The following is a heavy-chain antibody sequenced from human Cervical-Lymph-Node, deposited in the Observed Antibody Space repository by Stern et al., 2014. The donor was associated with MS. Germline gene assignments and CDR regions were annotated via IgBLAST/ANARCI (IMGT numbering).Heavy chain of an antibody. CDR3: ARGVVSNRAAATLHNLFDP. J-gene: IGHJ5*02. CDR2: IIPIPGLP. CDR1: GGTFDSSYA. D-gene: IGHD2-15*01. Sequence: QVQLVQSGAEVKKPGSSVNVSCKASGGTFDSSYAITWMRQAPGQGLEWVGRIIPIPGLPNYAQKFQGRVTITADTSTSTAYMELSSLRSEDTAVYYCARGVVSNRAAATLHNLFDPWGRGTLVTVSS. V-gene: IGHV1-69*09.